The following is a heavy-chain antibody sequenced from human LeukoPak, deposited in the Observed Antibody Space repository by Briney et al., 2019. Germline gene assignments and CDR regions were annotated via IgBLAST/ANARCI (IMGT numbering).Heavy chain of an antibody. CDR1: GGSISGSSYY. D-gene: IGHD3-16*01. V-gene: IGHV4-39*07. CDR3: ARESGSYLWRSWLNP. J-gene: IGHJ5*02. CDR2: IYNSGNT. Sequence: PSETLSLTCTVSGGSISGSSYYWGWIRQPPGKGLEWIGNIYNSGNTNYNPSLKSRVTISVDTSKNQFSLKLNSVTAADTAVYYCARESGSYLWRSWLNPWGQGTLVTVSS.